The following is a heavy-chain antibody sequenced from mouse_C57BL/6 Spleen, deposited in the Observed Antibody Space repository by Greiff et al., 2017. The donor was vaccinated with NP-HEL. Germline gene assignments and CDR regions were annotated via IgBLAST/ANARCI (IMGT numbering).Heavy chain of an antibody. CDR3: ARGTTVVEGYFDV. J-gene: IGHJ1*03. Sequence: QVHVKQSGAELVKPGASVKMSCKASGYTFTTYPIEWMKQNHGKSLEWIGNFHPYNDDTKYNEKFKGKATLTVEKSSSTVYLELSRLTSDDSAVYYCARGTTVVEGYFDVWGTGTTVTVSS. CDR1: GYTFTTYP. V-gene: IGHV1-47*01. D-gene: IGHD1-1*01. CDR2: FHPYNDDT.